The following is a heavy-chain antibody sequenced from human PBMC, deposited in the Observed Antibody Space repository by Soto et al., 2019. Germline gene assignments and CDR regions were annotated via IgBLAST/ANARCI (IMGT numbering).Heavy chain of an antibody. CDR2: IHYSGST. Sequence: ETLSLTCTVSGDSISTSNYYWGWIRQPPGKGPEWIGNIHYSGSTFYNPSLKSRVTISVDTSKNQFSLKLSSVTASDTAVYYCARHQNLRWFGPWGQGTLVTVSS. J-gene: IGHJ5*02. CDR1: GDSISTSNYY. CDR3: ARHQNLRWFGP. V-gene: IGHV4-39*01.